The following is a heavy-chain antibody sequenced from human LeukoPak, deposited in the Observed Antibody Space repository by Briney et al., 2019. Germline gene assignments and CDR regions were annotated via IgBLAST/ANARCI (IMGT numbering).Heavy chain of an antibody. CDR2: ISGSGGRT. J-gene: IGHJ4*02. CDR1: GFTFSSYG. Sequence: PGGSLRLSCAASGFTFSSYGMSWVRQAPGKGLEWVSAISGSGGRTYYADSVKGRFTISRDNSKNTLYLQMNSLKPEDTAVYYCARVAEAAAFDSWGQGTLVTVSS. V-gene: IGHV3-23*01. CDR3: ARVAEAAAFDS. D-gene: IGHD6-13*01.